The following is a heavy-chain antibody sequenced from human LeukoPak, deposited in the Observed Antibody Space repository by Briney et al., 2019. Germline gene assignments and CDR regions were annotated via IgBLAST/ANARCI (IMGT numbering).Heavy chain of an antibody. Sequence: GGSLRLSCAASGFTFSSYAMSWVRQAPGKGLEWVSAISGSGGSTYYADSVKGRFTISRDNAKNSLYLQMDSLRAEDTAVYYCARGDGYCSGGSCYSGSGGIDIWGQGTMVTVSS. CDR3: ARGDGYCSGGSCYSGSGGIDI. J-gene: IGHJ3*02. D-gene: IGHD2-15*01. CDR1: GFTFSSYA. CDR2: ISGSGGST. V-gene: IGHV3-23*01.